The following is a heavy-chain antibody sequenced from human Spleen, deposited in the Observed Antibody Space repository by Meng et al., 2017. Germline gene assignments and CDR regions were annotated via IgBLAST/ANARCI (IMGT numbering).Heavy chain of an antibody. D-gene: IGHD6-19*01. CDR2: ISGNSDIV. CDR1: GFTFDDYA. CDR3: ARGDGSSGWSLPDIDF. V-gene: IGHV3-9*01. Sequence: GGSLRLSCAASGFTFDDYAMHWVRQAPGKGLQWVSGISGNSDIVGYADSVKGRFTISRDNSKNTLYLQINSLRLEDTAIYYCARGDGSSGWSLPDIDFWGQGTLVTVSS. J-gene: IGHJ4*02.